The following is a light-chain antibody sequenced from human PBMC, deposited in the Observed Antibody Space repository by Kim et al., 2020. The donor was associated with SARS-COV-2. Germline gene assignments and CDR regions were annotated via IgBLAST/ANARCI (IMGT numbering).Light chain of an antibody. CDR1: QSISGY. J-gene: IGKJ4*01. V-gene: IGKV3-11*01. Sequence: SLSPGERATLSCRASQSISGYLVWYQQKPGRAPSLLIYDTSNRATGIPARFSGSGSGTDFTLTISSLDPEDFAIYYCQQRYTWPLTFGGGTKLEIK. CDR3: QQRYTWPLT. CDR2: DTS.